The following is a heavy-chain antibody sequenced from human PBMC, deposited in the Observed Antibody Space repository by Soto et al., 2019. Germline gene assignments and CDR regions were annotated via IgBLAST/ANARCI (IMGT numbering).Heavy chain of an antibody. D-gene: IGHD6-13*01. Sequence: PGGSLRLSCAASGFTFSSYGMHWVRQAPGKGLEWVAVIWYDGSNKYYADSVKGRFTISRDNSKNTLYLQMNSLRAEDTAVYYCARDIIAAADYYYGMDVWGQGTTVTVSS. CDR1: GFTFSSYG. CDR2: IWYDGSNK. V-gene: IGHV3-33*01. J-gene: IGHJ6*02. CDR3: ARDIIAAADYYYGMDV.